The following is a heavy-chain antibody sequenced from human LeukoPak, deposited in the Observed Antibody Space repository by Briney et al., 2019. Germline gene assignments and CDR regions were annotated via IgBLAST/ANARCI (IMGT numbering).Heavy chain of an antibody. CDR3: GKKKSPINNYVWGTQPPLFDY. CDR1: GFTFSSYA. Sequence: GGSLRLSCAASGFTFSSYAMSWVRQAPGKGLEWVSAISGSGGSTYYADSVKGRFTISRDNSKNTLYLQMNSLRAEDTAVYYCGKKKSPINNYVWGTQPPLFDYWGQGPLSPVSS. J-gene: IGHJ4*02. V-gene: IGHV3-23*01. D-gene: IGHD3-16*01. CDR2: ISGSGGST.